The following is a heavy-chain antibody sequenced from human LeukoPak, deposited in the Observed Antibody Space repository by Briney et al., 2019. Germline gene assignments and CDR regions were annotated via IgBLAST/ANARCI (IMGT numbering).Heavy chain of an antibody. V-gene: IGHV1-46*01. D-gene: IGHD3-22*01. CDR2: INHSGGST. CDR1: GYTFTSYY. CDR3: AREGYYYDSSGYSPYFDY. Sequence: ASVKVSCKASGYTFTSYYMHWVGQAPGQGREWMGIINHSGGSTSNAQMFQGRVTITRDTYTSTVYMQMSSQRSEDTAVYYCAREGYYYDSSGYSPYFDYWGQGTLVTVSS. J-gene: IGHJ4*02.